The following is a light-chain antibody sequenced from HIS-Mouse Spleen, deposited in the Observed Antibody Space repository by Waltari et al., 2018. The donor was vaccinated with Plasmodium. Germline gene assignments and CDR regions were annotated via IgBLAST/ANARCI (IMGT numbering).Light chain of an antibody. CDR3: YSTDSSGNHRV. CDR2: EDS. V-gene: IGLV3-10*01. Sequence: SYELTQTPSVSVSPGQTDRLTCSGAAVPKTYDYWYQQKSGQAPVLVIYEDSKRPSGIPERFSGSSSGTMATLTISGAQVEDEADYYCYSTDSSGNHRVFGGGTKLTVL. J-gene: IGLJ3*02. CDR1: AVPKTY.